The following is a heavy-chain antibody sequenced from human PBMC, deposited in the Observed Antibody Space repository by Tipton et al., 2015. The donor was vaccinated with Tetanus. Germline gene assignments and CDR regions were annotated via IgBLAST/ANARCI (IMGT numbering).Heavy chain of an antibody. CDR3: ARDGSGFGGSYDY. CDR1: GGSISSSNW. D-gene: IGHD1-26*01. CDR2: IYHSGTT. Sequence: GLVKPSGTLSLTCAVSGGSISSSNWWSWVRQPPGKGLEWIGEIYHSGTTNYNPSLKSRVTMSVDKSKNQFSLNLSSVTAADTAVYYCARDGSGFGGSYDYWGQGTLVTVSS. V-gene: IGHV4-4*02. J-gene: IGHJ4*02.